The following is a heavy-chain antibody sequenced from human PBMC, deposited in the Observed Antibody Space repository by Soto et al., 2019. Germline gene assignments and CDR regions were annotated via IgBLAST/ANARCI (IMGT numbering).Heavy chain of an antibody. V-gene: IGHV4-30-2*01. J-gene: IGHJ4*02. CDR3: AREITLSSYAFDY. D-gene: IGHD2-8*01. CDR2: IHPCGST. Sequence: QLQLQESGSGLVKPSQTLSLTCAVSGGSVNTDSDSWTWIRQPPGKGLEWIGYIHPCGSTYYIPSLRSRVTMSVDRAKNQFSLKLASVPAADTAVYFCAREITLSSYAFDYRGQGVLVTVSS. CDR1: GGSVNTDSDS.